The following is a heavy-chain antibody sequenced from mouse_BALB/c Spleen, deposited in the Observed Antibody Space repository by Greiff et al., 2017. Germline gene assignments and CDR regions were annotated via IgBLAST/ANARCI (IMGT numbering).Heavy chain of an antibody. Sequence: EVQLVESGGGLVQPGGSRKLSCAASGFTFSSFGMHWVRQAPEKGLEWVAYISSGSSTIYYADTVKGRFTISRDTPKNTLFLQMTSLRSEDTAMYYCASQSQAWFAYWGQGTLVTVSA. J-gene: IGHJ3*01. CDR1: GFTFSSFG. CDR3: ASQSQAWFAY. V-gene: IGHV5-17*02. CDR2: ISSGSSTI.